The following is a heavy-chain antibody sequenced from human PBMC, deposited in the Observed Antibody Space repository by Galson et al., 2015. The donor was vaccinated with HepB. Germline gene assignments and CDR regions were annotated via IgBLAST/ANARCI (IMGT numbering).Heavy chain of an antibody. CDR3: ARVGTRRPPHYYYGVDV. CDR1: GDSVSSNTAA. Sequence: CAIPGDSVSSNTAAWNWIRQSPSGGLEWLGRTYYRAKWYQDYAVSVKGRMTINSDTSKNQFSLHLNSVIPEDTAVYYCARVGTRRPPHYYYGVDVWGQGTTVTVSS. CDR2: TYYRAKWYQ. D-gene: IGHD7-27*01. J-gene: IGHJ6*02. V-gene: IGHV6-1*01.